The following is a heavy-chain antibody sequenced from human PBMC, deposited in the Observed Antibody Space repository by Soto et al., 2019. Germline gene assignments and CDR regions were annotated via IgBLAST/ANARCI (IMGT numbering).Heavy chain of an antibody. CDR1: GFSFSSYW. CDR3: VRENYYYGMDV. J-gene: IGHJ6*02. Sequence: PGGSLRLSCADSGFSFSSYWMHWLRQGPEKGLVWVSRINTDGSSTNYADSVRGRFTISRDNAKSTLYLQMNSLRAEDTAVYYCVRENYYYGMDVWGQGTTVTVSS. CDR2: INTDGSST. V-gene: IGHV3-74*01.